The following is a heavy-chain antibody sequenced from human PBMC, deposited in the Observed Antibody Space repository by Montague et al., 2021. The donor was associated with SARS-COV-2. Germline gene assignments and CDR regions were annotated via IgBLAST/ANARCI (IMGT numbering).Heavy chain of an antibody. D-gene: IGHD3-22*01. Sequence: SETLSLTCTVSGGSMSSYYWSWIRQPPGKGLEWIGYIYYSGSTKYNPSSKSRAAISVDTSKNNFSLNLTSVTAADTAVSYCAKPAYYFVSRGYNYTDAFNVWGQGTMVTVSS. CDR2: IYYSGST. CDR3: AKPAYYFVSRGYNYTDAFNV. CDR1: GGSMSSYY. J-gene: IGHJ3*01. V-gene: IGHV4-59*12.